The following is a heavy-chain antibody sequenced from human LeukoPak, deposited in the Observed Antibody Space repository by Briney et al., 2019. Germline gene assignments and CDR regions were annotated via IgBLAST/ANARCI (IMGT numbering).Heavy chain of an antibody. CDR1: GFTFSTYS. V-gene: IGHV3-21*01. CDR3: ARGRFDILTGFSPWYFDL. D-gene: IGHD3-9*01. Sequence: GGSLRLSCAASGFTFSTYSMDWVRQAPGKGLEWVSSSSSSSSYKYYADSVKGRFTISRDNAKKSLFLPMNSLRPEDTAVYSCARGRFDILTGFSPWYFDLWGRGALVTVSS. J-gene: IGHJ2*01. CDR2: SSSSSSYK.